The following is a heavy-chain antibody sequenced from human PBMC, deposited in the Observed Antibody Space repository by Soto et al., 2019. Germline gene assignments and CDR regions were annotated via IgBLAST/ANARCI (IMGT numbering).Heavy chain of an antibody. CDR2: ISPYNGDT. V-gene: IGHV1-18*03. J-gene: IGHJ4*02. CDR3: ARTPRAQMIVLEAATRFDY. CDR1: GYSFTTYG. Sequence: QVQLVQSGAEVKRPGASVKVSCKASGYSFTTYGFNWVRQAPGQGLEWMGWISPYNGDTNYAHNFQGRVALTTDTSTSTAYMELRSLTSDDMAVYYCARTPRAQMIVLEAATRFDYWGQGTLVTVSS. D-gene: IGHD2-15*01.